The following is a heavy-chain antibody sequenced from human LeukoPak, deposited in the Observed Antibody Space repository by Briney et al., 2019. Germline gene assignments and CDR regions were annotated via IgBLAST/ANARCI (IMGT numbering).Heavy chain of an antibody. Sequence: PGGSLRLSCAASGFTFSSCSMNWVRQAPGKGLEWVSSISSSSYIYYADSVKRRFTISRDNTKNSLYLQMNSLRAEDTAVYYCARDSSARNIGFYYYDSSGSFDYWGQGTLVTVSS. J-gene: IGHJ4*02. V-gene: IGHV3-21*01. D-gene: IGHD3-22*01. CDR2: ISSSSYI. CDR3: ARDSSARNIGFYYYDSSGSFDY. CDR1: GFTFSSCS.